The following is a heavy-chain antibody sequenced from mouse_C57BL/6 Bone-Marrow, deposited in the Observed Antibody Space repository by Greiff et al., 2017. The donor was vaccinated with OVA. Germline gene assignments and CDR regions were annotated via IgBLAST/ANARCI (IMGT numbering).Heavy chain of an antibody. D-gene: IGHD1-1*01. J-gene: IGHJ2*01. V-gene: IGHV1-81*01. CDR1: GYNFTCYG. CDR3: ARLCLYYCSSYNY. CDR2: IYPRSGNT. Sequence: QVKLQPSGAELVRPGASVKLSCKASGYNFTCYGICWVTQRTGQGLEWIRAIYPRSGNTYYNEKFKGKATMTADKSSSTVYLELRSLTSEDSAVYFCARLCLYYCSSYNYGGQGTTLTVSS.